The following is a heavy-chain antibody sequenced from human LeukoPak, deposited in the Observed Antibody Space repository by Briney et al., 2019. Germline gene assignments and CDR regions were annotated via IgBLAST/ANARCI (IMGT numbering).Heavy chain of an antibody. CDR1: GFIFSTYW. CDR3: ARDYLGGYPDAFDI. J-gene: IGHJ3*02. CDR2: IKKDGREK. D-gene: IGHD3-22*01. V-gene: IGHV3-7*01. Sequence: GGSLRLSCAASGFIFSTYWMSWVRQAQRKGLEWVANIKKDGREKYYVDSMKGRFTISRDNAKNSLYLQMNSLRAEDTALYYCARDYLGGYPDAFDIWGQGTMVIVS.